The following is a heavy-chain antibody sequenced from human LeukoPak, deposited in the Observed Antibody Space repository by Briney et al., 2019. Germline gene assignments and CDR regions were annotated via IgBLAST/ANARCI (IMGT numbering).Heavy chain of an antibody. D-gene: IGHD3-10*01. CDR1: GYTFTSYD. Sequence: ASVKVSCKASGYTFTSYDINWVRQATGQGLEWMGWINPNSGGTSYAQKFQGRVTVTRDTSISTAYMELSRLRSDDTAAYYCAREGGSGSNWFDPWGQGTLVTVSS. V-gene: IGHV1-2*02. J-gene: IGHJ5*02. CDR2: INPNSGGT. CDR3: AREGGSGSNWFDP.